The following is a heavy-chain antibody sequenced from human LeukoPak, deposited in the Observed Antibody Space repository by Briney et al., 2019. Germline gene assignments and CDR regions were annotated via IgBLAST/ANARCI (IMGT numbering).Heavy chain of an antibody. CDR2: IIPIFGTA. CDR3: AKYRTTNAPPRNFDY. CDR1: GGTFSSYA. V-gene: IGHV1-69*05. J-gene: IGHJ4*02. D-gene: IGHD1-14*01. Sequence: SVKVSCKASGGTFSSYAISWVRQAPGQGLEWMGGIIPIFGTANYAQKFQGRVTITTDESTSTAYMELSSLRSEDTAVYYCAKYRTTNAPPRNFDYWGQGTLVTVSS.